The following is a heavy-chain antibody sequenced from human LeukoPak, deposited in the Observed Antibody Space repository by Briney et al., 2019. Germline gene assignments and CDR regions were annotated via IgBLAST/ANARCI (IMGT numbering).Heavy chain of an antibody. CDR2: ISYDGSNK. Sequence: GGSLRLSCAASGFTFSSYAMHWVRQAPGKGLEWVAVISYDGSNKYYADSVKGRFTISRDNSKNTLYLQMNSLRAEDTAVYYCARAPPLVDSSGYAYDYWGQGTLVTVSS. D-gene: IGHD3-22*01. V-gene: IGHV3-30-3*01. CDR1: GFTFSSYA. J-gene: IGHJ4*02. CDR3: ARAPPLVDSSGYAYDY.